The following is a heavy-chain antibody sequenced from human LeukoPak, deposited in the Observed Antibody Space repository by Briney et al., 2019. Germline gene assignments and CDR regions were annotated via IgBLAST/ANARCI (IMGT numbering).Heavy chain of an antibody. CDR1: GFTFSSYA. CDR3: AKPLRGWYDFDY. J-gene: IGHJ4*02. CDR2: INSGGAGT. D-gene: IGHD6-19*01. Sequence: TGGSLRLSCAPSGFTFSSYAMSWVSQAPGKGLEWVSAINSGGAGTHYADSVKGRFTISRDNSKNTVYLQMNSLRAEDTAVYYCAKPLRGWYDFDYWGQGTLVTVSS. V-gene: IGHV3-23*01.